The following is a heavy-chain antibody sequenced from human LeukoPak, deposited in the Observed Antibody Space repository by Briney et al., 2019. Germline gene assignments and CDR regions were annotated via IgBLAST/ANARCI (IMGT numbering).Heavy chain of an antibody. CDR2: ISVSGNT. J-gene: IGHJ3*02. Sequence: GGSLRLSCAASGFTLSSYAMSWVRQGPGKWLEWVSAISVSGNTYHADSVKGRFTISRDSSKNTLYLQMNSLKTEDTAVYYCTTRWEGSITMSKRDIWGQGTMVTVSS. V-gene: IGHV3-23*01. CDR1: GFTLSSYA. D-gene: IGHD3-22*01. CDR3: TTRWEGSITMSKRDI.